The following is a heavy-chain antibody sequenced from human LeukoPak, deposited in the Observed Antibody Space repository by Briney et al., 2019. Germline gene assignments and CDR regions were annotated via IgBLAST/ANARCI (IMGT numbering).Heavy chain of an antibody. CDR3: AKDARRAEAGPTRFDY. Sequence: GRSLRLSCAASGFTFDDYAMHWVRQAPGKGLEWVSGISWNSGSIGYADSVKGRFTISRDNAKNSLYLQMNSLRAEDMALYYCAKDARRAEAGPTRFDYWGQGTLVTVSS. CDR1: GFTFDDYA. V-gene: IGHV3-9*03. D-gene: IGHD6-19*01. J-gene: IGHJ4*02. CDR2: ISWNSGSI.